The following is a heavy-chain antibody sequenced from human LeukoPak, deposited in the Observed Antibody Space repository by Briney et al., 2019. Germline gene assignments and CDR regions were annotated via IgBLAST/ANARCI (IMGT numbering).Heavy chain of an antibody. D-gene: IGHD3-22*01. Sequence: GGSLRLSCAASGFTFSKTWMSWVRQAPGKGLEWVAVISKDGTYKYFSDSVKGRFTVSRDNSKNTLYLQMNSLRAEDTAVYYCAKPRGDYDSSGYYYEFDYWGQGTLVTVSS. CDR1: GFTFSKTW. CDR2: ISKDGTYK. CDR3: AKPRGDYDSSGYYYEFDY. J-gene: IGHJ4*02. V-gene: IGHV3-30*18.